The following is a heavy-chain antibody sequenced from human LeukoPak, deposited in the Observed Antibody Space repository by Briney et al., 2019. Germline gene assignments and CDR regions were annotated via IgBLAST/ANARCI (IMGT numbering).Heavy chain of an antibody. V-gene: IGHV3-23*01. CDR3: AKDGGRNCSGGSCYSYHGMDV. J-gene: IGHJ6*02. CDR2: ISSSGGST. Sequence: GGSLRLSCAASGFTLSSYAMSWVRQAPGKGLEWVSAISSSGGSTYYADSVKGRFTISRDNSKNTLYLQMNSLRAEDTAVYYCAKDGGRNCSGGSCYSYHGMDVWGQGTTVTVSS. D-gene: IGHD2-15*01. CDR1: GFTLSSYA.